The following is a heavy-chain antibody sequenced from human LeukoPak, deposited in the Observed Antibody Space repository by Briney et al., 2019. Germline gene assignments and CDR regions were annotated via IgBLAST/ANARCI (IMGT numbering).Heavy chain of an antibody. J-gene: IGHJ4*02. Sequence: GGSLRLSCSASGFTFTYAWMSWVRQAPGKGLEWVGRINTKSDGGTIDYAAPLKGRFTISRDDSKNTVFLQMNSLKSEDTAGYYCTTGLAFRGQGTLVTVSS. V-gene: IGHV3-15*01. CDR2: INTKSDGGTI. CDR3: TTGLAF. D-gene: IGHD2-21*01. CDR1: GFTFTYAW.